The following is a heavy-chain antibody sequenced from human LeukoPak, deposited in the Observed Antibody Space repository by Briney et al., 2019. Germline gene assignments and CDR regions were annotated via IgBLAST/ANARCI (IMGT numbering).Heavy chain of an antibody. V-gene: IGHV4-4*07. J-gene: IGHJ6*03. CDR1: GGSISSYY. CDR3: ASGLLSYYYYYMDV. Sequence: SETLSLTCTVSGGSISSYYWSWIRQPAGKGLEWIGRIYTSGSTNYNPSLKSRVTMSVDTSKNQFSPKLSSVTAAGTAVYYCASGLLSYYYYYMDVWGKGTTVTVSS. D-gene: IGHD2-21*02. CDR2: IYTSGST.